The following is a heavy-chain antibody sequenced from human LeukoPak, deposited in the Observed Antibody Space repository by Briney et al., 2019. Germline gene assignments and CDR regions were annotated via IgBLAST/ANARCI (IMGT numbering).Heavy chain of an antibody. Sequence: GGSLRLSCAASGFTFSDFGMNWVRQAPGKGLEWVSSISAHSRYIYYADSVKGRFTISRDNAQSSLYLQMNSLRAEDSAVYYCARQYYDFWSGFYTADYYFDYWGRGTLVTVSS. CDR3: ARQYYDFWSGFYTADYYFDY. CDR1: GFTFSDFG. CDR2: ISAHSRYI. J-gene: IGHJ4*02. V-gene: IGHV3-21*01. D-gene: IGHD3-3*01.